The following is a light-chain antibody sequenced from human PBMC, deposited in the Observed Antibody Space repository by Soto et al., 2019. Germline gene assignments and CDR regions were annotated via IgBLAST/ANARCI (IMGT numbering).Light chain of an antibody. CDR2: GTS. J-gene: IGKJ4*01. CDR3: QHYNNWPLT. Sequence: EIVMTHSPATLSASPSDSGTLSGRASQSIGSNLAWYQQKPGQTPRLLIYGTSIRATGIPARVSGSGSGTEFTLTISSLQSEDFAVYYCQHYNNWPLTFGGGTKVDIK. V-gene: IGKV3-15*01. CDR1: QSIGSN.